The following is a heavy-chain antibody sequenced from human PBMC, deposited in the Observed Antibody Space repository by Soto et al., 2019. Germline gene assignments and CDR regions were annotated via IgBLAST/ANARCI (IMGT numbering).Heavy chain of an antibody. D-gene: IGHD3-3*01. CDR1: GGSISSSNW. J-gene: IGHJ5*02. V-gene: IGHV4-4*02. CDR3: ARDRRITIFGVVPGRGWIDP. CDR2: IYHSGST. Sequence: SETLSLTCAVSGGSISSSNWWSWVRQPPGKGLEWIGEIYHSGSTNYNPSLKSRVTISVDKSKNQFSLKLSSVTAADTAVYYCARDRRITIFGVVPGRGWIDPSGQGTLVTVSS.